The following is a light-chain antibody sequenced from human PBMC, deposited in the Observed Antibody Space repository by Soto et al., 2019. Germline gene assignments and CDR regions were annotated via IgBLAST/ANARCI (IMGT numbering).Light chain of an antibody. CDR3: QQRSSWLT. CDR2: DAS. CDR1: QSIGDY. J-gene: IGKJ4*01. Sequence: IVLTQSPGTLSLSPGERATLYCRASQSIGDYLAWYQHKPAQAPRLLIYDASKRATGIPARFNGSGSGTDFTLTISSLEPEDFAVYYCQQRSSWLTFGGGTKVDIK. V-gene: IGKV3-11*01.